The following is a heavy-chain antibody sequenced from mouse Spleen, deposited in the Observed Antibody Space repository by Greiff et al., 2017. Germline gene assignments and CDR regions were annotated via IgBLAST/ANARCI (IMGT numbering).Heavy chain of an antibody. V-gene: IGHV1-19*01. Sequence: VQLQQSGPVLVKPGASVKMSCKASGYTFTDYYMNWVKQSHGKSLEWIGVINPYNGGTSYNQKFKGKATLTVDKSSSTAYMELNSLTSEDSAVYYCARFRGYYPFDYWGQGTTLTVSS. J-gene: IGHJ2*01. CDR1: GYTFTDYY. CDR3: ARFRGYYPFDY. D-gene: IGHD2-3*01. CDR2: INPYNGGT.